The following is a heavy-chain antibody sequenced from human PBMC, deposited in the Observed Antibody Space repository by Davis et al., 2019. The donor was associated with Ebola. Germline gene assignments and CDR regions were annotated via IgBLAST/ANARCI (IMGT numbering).Heavy chain of an antibody. D-gene: IGHD3-16*02. CDR1: GGTFSSYA. J-gene: IGHJ3*02. CDR2: IIPILGIA. CDR3: ARDLGGVIVKGDAFDI. Sequence: SVKVSCKASGGTFSSYAISWVRQAPGQGLEWMGRIIPILGIANYAQKFQGRVTITADKSTSTAYMELSSLRSEDTAVHYCARDLGGVIVKGDAFDIWGQGTMVTVSS. V-gene: IGHV1-69*04.